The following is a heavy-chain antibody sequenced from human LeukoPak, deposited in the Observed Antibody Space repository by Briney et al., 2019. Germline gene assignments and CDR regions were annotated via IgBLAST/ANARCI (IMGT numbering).Heavy chain of an antibody. CDR2: IYHSGST. Sequence: PSQTLSLTCAVSGGSISSGGYSWSWIRQPPGKGLEWIGYIYHSGSTYYNPSLKSRVTISVDTSKNQFSLKLSSVTAADTAVYYCARGLYGWEPDTRVYWGQGTLVTVSS. V-gene: IGHV4-30-2*01. CDR1: GGSISSGGYS. D-gene: IGHD1-14*01. CDR3: ARGLYGWEPDTRVY. J-gene: IGHJ4*02.